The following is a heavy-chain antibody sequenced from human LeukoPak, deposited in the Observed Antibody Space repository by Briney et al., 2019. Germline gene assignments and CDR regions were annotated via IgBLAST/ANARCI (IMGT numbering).Heavy chain of an antibody. D-gene: IGHD3-22*01. J-gene: IGHJ4*02. Sequence: SVKVSCKASGGTFSSYAISWVRQAPGQGLEWMGGIIPIFGTANYAQKFQGRVTITADKSTSTACMELSSLRSEDTAVYYCARDLNYYDSSAAYWGQGTLVTVSS. CDR2: IIPIFGTA. V-gene: IGHV1-69*06. CDR3: ARDLNYYDSSAAY. CDR1: GGTFSSYA.